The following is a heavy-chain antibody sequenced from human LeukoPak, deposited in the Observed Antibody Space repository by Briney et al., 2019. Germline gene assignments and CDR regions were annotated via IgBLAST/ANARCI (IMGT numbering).Heavy chain of an antibody. CDR3: AREEGATPSNAFDI. CDR1: GFTFNNAW. J-gene: IGHJ3*02. Sequence: GGSLRLSCAASGFTFNNAWMSWVRQAPGKGLEWVSSISSSSSYIYYADSVKGRFTMSRNNAKNSLYLQMNSLRAEDTAVYYCAREEGATPSNAFDIWGQGTMVTVSS. CDR2: ISSSSSYI. D-gene: IGHD1-26*01. V-gene: IGHV3-21*01.